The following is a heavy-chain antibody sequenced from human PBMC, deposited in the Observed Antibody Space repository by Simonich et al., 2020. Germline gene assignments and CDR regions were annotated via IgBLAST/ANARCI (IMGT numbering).Heavy chain of an antibody. CDR3: ARLPDY. Sequence: QVQLQESGPGLVKPSETLSLTCTVSGGSISSYYWSWIRQPPGKGLKWIGYIYYSGSTNYNPSLKSRVTISVDTSKNQFSLKLSSVTAADTAVYYCARLPDYWGQGTLVTVSS. CDR1: GGSISSYY. V-gene: IGHV4-59*08. CDR2: IYYSGST. J-gene: IGHJ4*02.